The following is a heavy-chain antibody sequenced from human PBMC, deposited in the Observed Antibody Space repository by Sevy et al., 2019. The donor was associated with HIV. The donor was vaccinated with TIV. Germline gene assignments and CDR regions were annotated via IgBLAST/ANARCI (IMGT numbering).Heavy chain of an antibody. Sequence: SETLSLTCTVFGGSISSYYWSWIRQPPGKGLEWIGYMYYSGSTNYNPSLKSRVTTSADTSKNQFSLKLTSLTPADTAVYYCARQGGSSEFSFHFDIWGQGTMVTVSS. CDR3: ARQGGSSEFSFHFDI. CDR1: GGSISSYY. J-gene: IGHJ3*02. V-gene: IGHV4-59*13. D-gene: IGHD6-13*01. CDR2: MYYSGST.